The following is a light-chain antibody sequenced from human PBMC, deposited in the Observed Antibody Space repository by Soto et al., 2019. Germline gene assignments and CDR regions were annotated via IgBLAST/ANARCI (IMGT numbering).Light chain of an antibody. V-gene: IGLV2-14*01. Sequence: QSAVTQPASVSGSPGQSITISCTGTSSDVGGYNSVSWYQQHPGKVPKIMIYDVSIRPSGVPDRFSGSKSGNTASLTISGLQAEVEADYYCSSYTSIPALVFGTGTKVTVL. CDR2: DVS. CDR1: SSDVGGYNS. CDR3: SSYTSIPALV. J-gene: IGLJ1*01.